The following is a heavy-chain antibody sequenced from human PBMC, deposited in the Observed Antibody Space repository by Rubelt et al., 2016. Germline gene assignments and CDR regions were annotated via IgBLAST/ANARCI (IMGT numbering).Heavy chain of an antibody. D-gene: IGHD3-10*01. J-gene: IGHJ5*02. Sequence: QVQLQESGPGPVKPSETLSLTCIVSGGSISSYYWTWIRQPPGKGLEWIGNIFYSGTTDYNPSLKSRLTVSVDPSKNQLSLRLGSVTAADTAVYYCARRRDYYGSGSYNWLDPWGQGTLVTVSS. CDR1: GGSISSYY. CDR2: IFYSGTT. V-gene: IGHV4-59*08. CDR3: ARRRDYYGSGSYNWLDP.